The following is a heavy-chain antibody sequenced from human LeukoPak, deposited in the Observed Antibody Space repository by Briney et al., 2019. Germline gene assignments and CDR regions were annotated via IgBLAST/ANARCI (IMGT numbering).Heavy chain of an antibody. CDR3: ARSGRGTYYYFDL. Sequence: ASVKVSCKASSYTFTRYGISCVRQAPGQGLEWMGWISGYNGNTNYAQKFLGRVSMTADTSTSTAYMELRSLTSDDTAVYYCARSGRGTYYYFDLWGLGTLVTVSS. CDR2: ISGYNGNT. D-gene: IGHD5-12*01. J-gene: IGHJ4*02. CDR1: SYTFTRYG. V-gene: IGHV1-18*01.